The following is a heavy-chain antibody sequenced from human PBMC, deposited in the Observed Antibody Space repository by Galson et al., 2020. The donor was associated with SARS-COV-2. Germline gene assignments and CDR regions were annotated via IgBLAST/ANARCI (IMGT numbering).Heavy chain of an antibody. CDR3: ATALPAAGPPVEDANYYYYYGMDV. V-gene: IGHV1-24*01. CDR2: FDPEDGET. CDR1: GYTLTELS. J-gene: IGHJ6*02. Sequence: ASVKVSCKVSGYTLTELSMHWVRQAPGKGLEWMGGFDPEDGETIYAQKFQGRVTMTEDTSTDTAYMELSSLRSEDTAVYYCATALPAAGPPVEDANYYYYYGMDVWGQGTTVTVSS. D-gene: IGHD6-13*01.